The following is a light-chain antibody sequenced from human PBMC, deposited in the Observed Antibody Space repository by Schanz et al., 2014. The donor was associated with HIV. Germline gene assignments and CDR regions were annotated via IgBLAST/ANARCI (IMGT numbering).Light chain of an antibody. J-gene: IGLJ2*01. Sequence: QSALTQPASVSGSPGQSITISCTGTSSDVGAYNYVSWYQQHPGKAPKLMIYDVTNRPSGVSNRFSGSKSGNTASLSISGLQADDEGDYYCSSYTTNRTMAFGGGTKVTVL. CDR3: SSYTTNRTMA. CDR1: SSDVGAYNY. CDR2: DVT. V-gene: IGLV2-14*03.